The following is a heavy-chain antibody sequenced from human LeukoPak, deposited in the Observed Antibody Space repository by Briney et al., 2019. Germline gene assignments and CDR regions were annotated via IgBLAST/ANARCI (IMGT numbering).Heavy chain of an antibody. V-gene: IGHV4-34*01. CDR2: INHSGST. CDR1: GGSFSGYY. Sequence: SETLSLTCAVYGGSFSGYYWSWIRQPPGKGPEWIGEINHSGSTNYNPSLKSRVTISVDTSKNQFSLKLSSVTAADTAVYYCARGSVYYGFWSGYYSYWGQGTLVTVSS. CDR3: ARGSVYYGFWSGYYSY. D-gene: IGHD3-3*01. J-gene: IGHJ4*02.